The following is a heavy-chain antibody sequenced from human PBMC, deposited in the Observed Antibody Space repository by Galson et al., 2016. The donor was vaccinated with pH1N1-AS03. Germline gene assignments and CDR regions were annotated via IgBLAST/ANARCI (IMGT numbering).Heavy chain of an antibody. CDR1: GFTFSRST. D-gene: IGHD3-9*01. J-gene: IGHJ4*02. Sequence: SLRLSCAASGFTFSRSTMHWVRQASEKGLEWVGHIRTKTNSYATAYGASMKGRFTISRDDSKNITYLQMNSLQIDDTAVYFCSRGDWFHWGQGTLVTVSS. V-gene: IGHV3-73*01. CDR3: SRGDWFH. CDR2: IRTKTNSYAT.